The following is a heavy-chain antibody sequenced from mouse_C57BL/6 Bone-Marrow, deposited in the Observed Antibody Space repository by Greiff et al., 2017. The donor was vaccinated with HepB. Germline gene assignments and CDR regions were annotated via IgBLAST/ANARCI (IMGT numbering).Heavy chain of an antibody. J-gene: IGHJ1*03. Sequence: EVMLVESGGGLVQPKGSLKLSCAASGFSFNTYAMNWVRQAPGKGLEWVARIRSKSNNYATYYADSVKDRFTISRDDSESMLYLQMNNLKTEDTAMYYCVRLALDYYGSSYVGYFDVWGTGTTVTVSS. V-gene: IGHV10-1*01. CDR2: IRSKSNNYAT. CDR1: GFSFNTYA. D-gene: IGHD1-1*01. CDR3: VRLALDYYGSSYVGYFDV.